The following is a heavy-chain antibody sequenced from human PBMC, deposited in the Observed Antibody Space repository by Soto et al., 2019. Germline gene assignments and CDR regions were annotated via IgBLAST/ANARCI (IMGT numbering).Heavy chain of an antibody. CDR1: GFTFSSYA. Sequence: QVQLVESGGGVVQPGRSLRLSCAASGFTFSSYAMHWVRQAPGKGLEWVAVISYDGSNKYYADSVKGRFTISRDNSKNTLYLQMNSLRAEDTAVYYCARDGGSYLDYWGQGTLVTVSS. D-gene: IGHD1-26*01. V-gene: IGHV3-30-3*01. J-gene: IGHJ4*02. CDR3: ARDGGSYLDY. CDR2: ISYDGSNK.